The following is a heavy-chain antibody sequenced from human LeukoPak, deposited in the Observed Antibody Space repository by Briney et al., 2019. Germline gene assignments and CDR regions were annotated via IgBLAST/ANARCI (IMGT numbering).Heavy chain of an antibody. D-gene: IGHD3-10*02. CDR3: ARDKMTVTVSFDY. CDR1: GYTFIGYD. Sequence: ASVKVSCKASGYTFIGYDINWVRQGTGQGLEWMGWMNPNSGNTGYAQKFQGRVTMTTDTSTSTAYMELRSLRSDDTAVYYCARDKMTVTVSFDYWGQGTLVTVSS. CDR2: MNPNSGNT. J-gene: IGHJ4*02. V-gene: IGHV1-8*02.